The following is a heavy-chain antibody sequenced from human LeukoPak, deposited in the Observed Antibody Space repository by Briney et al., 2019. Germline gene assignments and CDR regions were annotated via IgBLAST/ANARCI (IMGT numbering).Heavy chain of an antibody. D-gene: IGHD3-22*01. J-gene: IGHJ3*02. CDR2: IYYSGST. CDR3: ARWGYYYDSSGYYRKIDAFDI. CDR1: GGSISSGDYY. V-gene: IGHV4-31*03. Sequence: EPSETLSLTCTVSGGSISSGDYYWSWIRQHPGKGLEWIGYIYYSGSTYYNPSLKSRVTISVDTSKNQFSLKLSSVTAADTAVYYCARWGYYYDSSGYYRKIDAFDIWGQGTMVTVSS.